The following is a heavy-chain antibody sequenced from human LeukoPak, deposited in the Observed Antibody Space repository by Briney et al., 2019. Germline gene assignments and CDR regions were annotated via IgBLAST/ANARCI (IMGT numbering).Heavy chain of an antibody. CDR3: ARDATMVRGVIRY. CDR1: GFTFSSYA. J-gene: IGHJ4*02. CDR2: ISGSGGST. Sequence: GGSLRLSCAASGFTFSSYAMSWVRQAPGKGLEWVSAISGSGGSTYYADSVKGRFTISRDNAKNSLYLQMNSLRAEDTAVYYCARDATMVRGVIRYWGQGTLVTVSS. V-gene: IGHV3-23*01. D-gene: IGHD3-10*01.